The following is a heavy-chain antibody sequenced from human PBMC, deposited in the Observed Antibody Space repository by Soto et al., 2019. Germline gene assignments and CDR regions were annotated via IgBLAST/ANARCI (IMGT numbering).Heavy chain of an antibody. D-gene: IGHD6-19*01. CDR2: ISSSSSYI. V-gene: IGHV3-21*01. J-gene: IGHJ3*02. Sequence: EVQLVESGGGLVKPGGSLRLSCAASGFTFSSYSMNWVRQAPGKGLEWVSSISSSSSYIYYADSVKGRFTISRDNAKNSLYLQMNSLRAEDTAVYYCARDSYSSGYLGGAFDIWGQGTMVTVSS. CDR1: GFTFSSYS. CDR3: ARDSYSSGYLGGAFDI.